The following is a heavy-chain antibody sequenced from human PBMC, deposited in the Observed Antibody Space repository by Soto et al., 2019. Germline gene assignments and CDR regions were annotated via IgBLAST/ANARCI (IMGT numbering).Heavy chain of an antibody. V-gene: IGHV3-23*01. CDR1: GFTFSTYA. CDR3: ARGGDFLK. CDR2: INPSGGAT. J-gene: IGHJ4*02. D-gene: IGHD3-3*01. Sequence: EVQLLESGGGLVQPGGSLRLSCAASGFTFSTYAMNWVRQAPGKGLQWVSTINPSGGATYYADSVKGRFTISRDKSKNSLPLQMDSLPAEDTAVYYCARGGDFLKWGQGTLVTVSS.